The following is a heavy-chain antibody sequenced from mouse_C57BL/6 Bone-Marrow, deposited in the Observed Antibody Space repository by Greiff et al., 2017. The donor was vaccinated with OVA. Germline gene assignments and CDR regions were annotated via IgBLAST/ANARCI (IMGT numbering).Heavy chain of an antibody. J-gene: IGHJ3*01. CDR1: GYTFTSYW. CDR3: AIYDGED. V-gene: IGHV1-50*01. Sequence: QVQLQQPGAELVKPGASVKLSCKASGYTFTSYWMQWVKQRPGQGLEWIGEIYPSDSYTNYNQKFKGKATLTVDTSSSTAYMQLSSLTSEDSAIYYCAIYDGEDWGQGTLVTVSA. CDR2: IYPSDSYT. D-gene: IGHD2-3*01.